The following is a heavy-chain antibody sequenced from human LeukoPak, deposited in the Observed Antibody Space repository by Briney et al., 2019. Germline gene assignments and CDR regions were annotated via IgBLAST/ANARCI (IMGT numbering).Heavy chain of an antibody. CDR3: ARAPKGYYFDY. CDR1: GGSISSGGYY. J-gene: IGHJ4*02. Sequence: PSETLSLTCTVSGGSISSGGYYWSWIRQHPGKGLEWIGYIYYSGSTYYNPSLKSRVTISVDTSKSQFSLKLSSVTAADTAVYYCARAPKGYYFDYWGQGTLVTVSS. CDR2: IYYSGST. V-gene: IGHV4-31*03.